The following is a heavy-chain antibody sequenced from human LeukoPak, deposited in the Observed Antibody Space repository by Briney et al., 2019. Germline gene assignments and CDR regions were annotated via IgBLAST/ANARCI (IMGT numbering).Heavy chain of an antibody. J-gene: IGHJ4*02. D-gene: IGHD4-17*01. V-gene: IGHV3-48*03. CDR2: ISSSGRTI. CDR3: AKAHDYGEHAGFHY. CDR1: GLTFSSYE. Sequence: GGAVTLSCAASGLTFSSYEMNWVRQARGKGLEWVAYISSSGRTIYYADSVRGRFTISRDNDNNSLYVQINNLRAEDTALYYCAKAHDYGEHAGFHYWGQGPLVSVPS.